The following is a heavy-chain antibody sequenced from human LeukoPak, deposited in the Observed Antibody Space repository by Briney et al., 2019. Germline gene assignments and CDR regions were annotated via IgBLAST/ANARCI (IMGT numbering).Heavy chain of an antibody. J-gene: IGHJ4*02. CDR3: ARRYCSSTSCYDTPFDY. D-gene: IGHD2-2*01. V-gene: IGHV3-21*01. CDR2: ISSSSSYI. CDR1: GFTFSSYS. Sequence: GGSLRLSCAASGFTFSSYSMNWVRQAPGKGLEWVSSISSSSSYIYYADSVKGRFTISRDNAKNSLYLQMNSLGAEDTAVYYCARRYCSSTSCYDTPFDYWGQGTLVTVSS.